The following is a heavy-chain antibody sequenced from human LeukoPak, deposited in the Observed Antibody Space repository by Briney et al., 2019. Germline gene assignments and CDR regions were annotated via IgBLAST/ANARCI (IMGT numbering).Heavy chain of an antibody. CDR3: ARVVYGTRFDP. V-gene: IGHV3-66*02. CDR2: IYSGGST. CDR1: GFTVSSNY. J-gene: IGHJ5*02. D-gene: IGHD4-17*01. Sequence: GGSLRLSCAASGFTVSSNYMSWVRQAPGKGLEWVSVIYSGGSTYYADSVKGRFTISRDNSKNTLYLQMNSLRAEDTAVYYCARVVYGTRFDPWGQGTLVTVSS.